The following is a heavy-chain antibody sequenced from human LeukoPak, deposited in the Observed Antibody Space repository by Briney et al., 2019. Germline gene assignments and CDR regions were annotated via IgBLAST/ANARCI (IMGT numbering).Heavy chain of an antibody. CDR1: GFTFSSYA. Sequence: GALRLSCAASGFTFSSYAMSWVRQAPGKGLEWVAVISYDGSNKYYADSVKGRFTISRDNSKNTLYLQMNSLRAEDTAVYYCAKELVPFAVAVDGVAFDIWGQGTMVTVSS. CDR2: ISYDGSNK. V-gene: IGHV3-30*18. D-gene: IGHD6-19*01. J-gene: IGHJ3*02. CDR3: AKELVPFAVAVDGVAFDI.